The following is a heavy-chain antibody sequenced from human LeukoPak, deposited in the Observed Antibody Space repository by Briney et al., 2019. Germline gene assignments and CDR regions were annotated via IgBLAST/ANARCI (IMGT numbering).Heavy chain of an antibody. Sequence: GGSLRLSCAASGFTFSSYAMSWVRQAPEKGLEWVSAISGSGGSTYYADSVKGRFTISRDNSKNTLYLQMNSLRAEDTAVYYCAKVPPLWFGELLVFDYWGQGTLVTVSS. V-gene: IGHV3-23*01. CDR1: GFTFSSYA. D-gene: IGHD3-10*01. CDR3: AKVPPLWFGELLVFDY. J-gene: IGHJ4*02. CDR2: ISGSGGST.